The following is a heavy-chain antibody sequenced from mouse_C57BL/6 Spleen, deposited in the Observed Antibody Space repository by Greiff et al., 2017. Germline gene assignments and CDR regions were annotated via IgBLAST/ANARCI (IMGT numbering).Heavy chain of an antibody. CDR1: GYSFTGYY. Sequence: EVKLMESGPELVKPGASVKISCKASGYSFTGYYMNWVKQSPEKSLEWIGEINPSTGGTTYNQKFKAKATLTVDKSSSTAYMQLKSRTSADSAVDYCARVPLANRVYYAMDYWGQGTSVTVSS. V-gene: IGHV1-42*01. CDR3: ARVPLANRVYYAMDY. D-gene: IGHD1-1*01. J-gene: IGHJ4*01. CDR2: INPSTGGT.